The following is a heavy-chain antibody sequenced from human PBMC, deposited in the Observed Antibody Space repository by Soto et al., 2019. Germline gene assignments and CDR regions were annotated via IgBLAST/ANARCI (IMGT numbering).Heavy chain of an antibody. CDR2: IFPDDSDT. V-gene: IGHV5-51*01. CDR3: FRGGVTSRTFDY. J-gene: IGHJ4*02. D-gene: IGHD3-16*01. CDR1: GYIIKNYR. Sequence: GEFLKISCKASGYIIKNYRNGWVRQMPGQGLEWMGIIFPDDSDTRYSPSFQGHVTISVDKSISTAYVQWSSLKASDSAIYYCFRGGVTSRTFDYWGQGTLVTVSS.